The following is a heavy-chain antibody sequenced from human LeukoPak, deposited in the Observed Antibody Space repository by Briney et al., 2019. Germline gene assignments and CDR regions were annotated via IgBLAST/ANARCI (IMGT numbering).Heavy chain of an antibody. V-gene: IGHV4-30-4*08. Sequence: SQTLSLTCTVSGGSISSGDYYWSWIRQPPGKGLEWIGYIYYSGSTNYNPSLKSRVTISVDTSKNQFSLKLSSVTAADTAVYYCARGRRGNWFDPWGQGTLVTVSS. CDR1: GGSISSGDYY. CDR2: IYYSGST. J-gene: IGHJ5*02. CDR3: ARGRRGNWFDP.